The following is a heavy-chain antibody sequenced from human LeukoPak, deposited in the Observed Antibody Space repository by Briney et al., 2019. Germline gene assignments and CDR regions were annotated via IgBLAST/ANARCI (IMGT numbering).Heavy chain of an antibody. CDR2: IYHSGST. V-gene: IGHV4-30-2*01. CDR3: ARTDAYCSSTSCYMGWFDP. D-gene: IGHD2-2*02. J-gene: IGHJ5*02. Sequence: SETLSLTCAVSGGSISSGGYSWSWLRQPPGKGLEWNGYIYHSGSTYYNPSLKSRVTISVDRSKNQFSLKLSSVTAADTAVYYCARTDAYCSSTSCYMGWFDPWGQGTLVTVSS. CDR1: GGSISSGGYS.